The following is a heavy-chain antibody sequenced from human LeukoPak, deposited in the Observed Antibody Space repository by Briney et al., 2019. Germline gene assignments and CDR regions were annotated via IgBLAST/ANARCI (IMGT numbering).Heavy chain of an antibody. CDR2: IYYSGSP. D-gene: IGHD5-24*01. J-gene: IGHJ5*02. Sequence: SETLSLTCTVSGGSISSYYWSWIRQPPGKGLEWIGYIYYSGSPNYNPSLKSRVTISVDTSKNQFSLKLSSVTAADTAVYFCARLPEGGYATSLGWLDPWGQGTRVTVSS. V-gene: IGHV4-59*08. CDR1: GGSISSYY. CDR3: ARLPEGGYATSLGWLDP.